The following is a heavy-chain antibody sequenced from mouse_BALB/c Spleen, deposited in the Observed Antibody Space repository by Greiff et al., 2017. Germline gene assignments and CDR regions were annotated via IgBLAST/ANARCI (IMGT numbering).Heavy chain of an antibody. J-gene: IGHJ2*01. V-gene: IGHV1-9*01. CDR2: ILPGSGST. CDR1: GYTFSSYW. D-gene: IGHD1-1*01. CDR3: ARRPITEDFDY. Sequence: VQLQQSGAELMKPGASVKISCKATGYTFSSYWIEWVKQRPGHGLEWIGEILPGSGSTNYNEKFKGKATFTADTSSNTAYMQLSSLTSEDSAVYYCARRPITEDFDYWGQGTTLTVSS.